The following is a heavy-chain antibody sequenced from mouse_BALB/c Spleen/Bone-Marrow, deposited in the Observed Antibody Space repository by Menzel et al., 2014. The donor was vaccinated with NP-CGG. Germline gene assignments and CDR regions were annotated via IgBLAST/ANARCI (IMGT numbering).Heavy chain of an antibody. Sequence: DVKLQESGPGLVKPSQSLSLTCSVTGYSITSGYYWNWIRQFPGNKLEWMGYISYDGSNNYNPSLKNRISITRDTSKNQFVLKLNSVTTEDTATYYCAREGEDYYAMDYWGQGTSVTVSS. V-gene: IGHV3-6*02. CDR2: ISYDGSN. J-gene: IGHJ4*01. CDR1: GYSITSGYY. CDR3: AREGEDYYAMDY.